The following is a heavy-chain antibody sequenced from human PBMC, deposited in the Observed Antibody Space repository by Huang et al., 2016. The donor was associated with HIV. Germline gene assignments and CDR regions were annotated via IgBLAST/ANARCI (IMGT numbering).Heavy chain of an antibody. D-gene: IGHD2-8*02. Sequence: EVQLVESGGGLIQPGGSLRLSCAAAGFTVSTNYMTWVRQAPGKGLEWVSLIYSGGTAYYADSVKGRFTSSRDDSENTLYLHMTSLRAGDTAVYYCAKEGDTGAALGYCGQGTLVTVS. CDR3: AKEGDTGAALGY. CDR2: IYSGGTA. V-gene: IGHV3-53*01. J-gene: IGHJ4*02. CDR1: GFTVSTNY.